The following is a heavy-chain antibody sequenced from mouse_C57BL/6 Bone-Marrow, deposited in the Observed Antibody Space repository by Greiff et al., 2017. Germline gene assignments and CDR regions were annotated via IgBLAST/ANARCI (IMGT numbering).Heavy chain of an antibody. CDR1: GFTFSSYT. CDR3: ARQIGVYDQDYFDY. Sequence: EVKLEESGGGLVKPGGSLKLSCAASGFTFSSYTMSWVRQTPEKRLEWVATISGGGGNTYYPDSVKGRFTISRDNAKNTLYLQMSSLRSEDTALYYCARQIGVYDQDYFDYWGQGTTLTVSS. CDR2: ISGGGGNT. V-gene: IGHV5-9*01. J-gene: IGHJ2*01. D-gene: IGHD2-3*01.